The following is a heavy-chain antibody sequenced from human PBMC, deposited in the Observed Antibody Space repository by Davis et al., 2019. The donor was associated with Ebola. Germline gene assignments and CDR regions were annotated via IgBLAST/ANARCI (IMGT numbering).Heavy chain of an antibody. CDR2: IFPGDSDT. CDR1: GYTFTTYW. J-gene: IGHJ4*02. Sequence: GESLKISCKASGYTFTTYWIGWVRQMPGKGLEWMGIIFPGDSDTRYSPSFQVQVTISADKSISTAYLQWSSLKASDTAMYYCARPTGGPFDYWGQGTLVTVSS. CDR3: ARPTGGPFDY. V-gene: IGHV5-51*01. D-gene: IGHD3-10*01.